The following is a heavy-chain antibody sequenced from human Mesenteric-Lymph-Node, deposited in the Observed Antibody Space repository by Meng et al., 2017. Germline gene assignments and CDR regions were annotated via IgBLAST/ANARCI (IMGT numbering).Heavy chain of an antibody. CDR2: IYYSGST. CDR3: ARVAAAGNEWFDP. CDR1: GGSVSSGSYY. V-gene: IGHV4-61*01. Sequence: VHVQGLGPGLVRPSENLSLPCTGSGGSVSSGSYYWSWIRQPPGKGLEWIGYIYYSGSTNYNPSLKSRVTISVDTSKNQFSLKLSSVTAADTAVYYCARVAAAGNEWFDPWGQGTLVTVSS. D-gene: IGHD6-13*01. J-gene: IGHJ5*02.